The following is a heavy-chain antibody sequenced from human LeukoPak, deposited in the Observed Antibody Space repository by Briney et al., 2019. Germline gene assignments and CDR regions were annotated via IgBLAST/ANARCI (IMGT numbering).Heavy chain of an antibody. CDR1: GFSLSTSGVG. CDR2: IYWNDDK. Sequence: KESGPTLVKPTQTLTLTCTFSGFSLSTSGVGVGWIRQPPGKALEWLALIYWNDDKRYSPSLKGRLTITKDTSKNQVVPTMTNMDPVDTATYYCAHSAPALWFGELCYFDYWGQGTLVTVSS. CDR3: AHSAPALWFGELCYFDY. V-gene: IGHV2-5*01. J-gene: IGHJ4*02. D-gene: IGHD3-10*01.